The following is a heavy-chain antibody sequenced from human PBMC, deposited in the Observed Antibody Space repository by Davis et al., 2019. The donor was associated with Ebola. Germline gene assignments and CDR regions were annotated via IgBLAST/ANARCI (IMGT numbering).Heavy chain of an antibody. CDR2: IWYDGSNK. V-gene: IGHV3-33*01. J-gene: IGHJ6*02. D-gene: IGHD5-12*01. CDR3: TRGDGYDLTLYYYGMDV. Sequence: GESLKISCAASGFTFSSYGMHWVRQAPGKGLEWVAVIWYDGSNKYYADSVKGRFTISRDNAKNSLYLQMNSLRAEDTAVYYCTRGDGYDLTLYYYGMDVWGQGTTVTVSS. CDR1: GFTFSSYG.